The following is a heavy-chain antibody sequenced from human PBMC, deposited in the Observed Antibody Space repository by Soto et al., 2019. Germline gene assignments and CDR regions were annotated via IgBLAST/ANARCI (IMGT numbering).Heavy chain of an antibody. V-gene: IGHV3-15*01. CDR3: TTYDYIWGSYRVRWAY. D-gene: IGHD3-16*02. CDR1: GFTFSRSW. CDR2: IKSETDGGTT. J-gene: IGHJ4*02. Sequence: VQLVESGGGLVKPGGSLRLSCAASGFTFSRSWMSWVRQVPGKGLEWVARIKSETDGGTTDYAAHVEGRFILSRDDSKNTLFLQMNSLITEDTAVYYCTTYDYIWGSYRVRWAYWGQGTLVTVSS.